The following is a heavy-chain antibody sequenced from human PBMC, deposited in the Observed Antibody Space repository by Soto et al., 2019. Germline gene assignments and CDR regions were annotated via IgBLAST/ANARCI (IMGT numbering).Heavy chain of an antibody. J-gene: IGHJ6*02. D-gene: IGHD3-3*01. CDR3: AAGVYDFWSGYYFRSYYYYGMDV. Sequence: QMQLVQSGPEVKKPGTSVKVSCEASGFTFTSSAVQWVRQARGQRLEWIGWIVVGSGNTNYAQKFQERVTITRDMSTSTAYMELSSLRSEDTAVYYCAAGVYDFWSGYYFRSYYYYGMDVWGQGTTVTVSS. V-gene: IGHV1-58*01. CDR1: GFTFTSSA. CDR2: IVVGSGNT.